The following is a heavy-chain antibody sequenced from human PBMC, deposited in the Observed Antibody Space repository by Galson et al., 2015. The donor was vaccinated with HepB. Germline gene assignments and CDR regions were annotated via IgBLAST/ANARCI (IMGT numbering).Heavy chain of an antibody. CDR1: GDSVSNNNAA. CDR2: TYYRAKRYS. Sequence: CAISGDSVSNNNAAWYWIRQSPSRGLEWLGRTYYRAKRYSDYAESMRSRISINADTAKNQFSLQLKSVTPEDTAVYYCARVGGTIYYYVLDVWGQGTTATVSS. CDR3: ARVGGTIYYYVLDV. J-gene: IGHJ6*02. V-gene: IGHV6-1*01. D-gene: IGHD1-14*01.